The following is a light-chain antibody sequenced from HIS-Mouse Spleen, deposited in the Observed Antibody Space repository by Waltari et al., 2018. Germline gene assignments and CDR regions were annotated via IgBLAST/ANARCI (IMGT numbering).Light chain of an antibody. CDR1: ALQKKY. CDR3: YSTDSSGNHRV. CDR2: EDS. V-gene: IGLV3-10*01. Sequence: SYELTQPPSVSVSPRQTARITCSGDALQKKYAYWYQQKSGQAPVLVIYEDSKRPPGIPERFSGSSSGTMATLTISGAQVEDEADYYCYSTDSSGNHRVFGGGTKLTVL. J-gene: IGLJ2*01.